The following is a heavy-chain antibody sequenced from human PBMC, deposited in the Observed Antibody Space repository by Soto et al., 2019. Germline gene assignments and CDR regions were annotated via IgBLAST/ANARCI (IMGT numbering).Heavy chain of an antibody. CDR1: GYTFTSYG. CDR3: ARDRGVIITASYYYYYMDV. D-gene: IGHD3-10*01. Sequence: ASVKVSCKASGYTFTSYGISWVRQAPGQGLEWMGWISAYNGNTNYAQKLQGRVTMTTDTSTSTAYMELRSLRSDNTAVYYCARDRGVIITASYYYYYMDVWGKGTTVTVSS. J-gene: IGHJ6*03. V-gene: IGHV1-18*01. CDR2: ISAYNGNT.